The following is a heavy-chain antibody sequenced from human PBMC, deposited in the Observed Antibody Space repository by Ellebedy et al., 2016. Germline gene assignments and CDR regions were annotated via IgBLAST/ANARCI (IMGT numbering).Heavy chain of an antibody. CDR3: AREVSSGWYYFDN. D-gene: IGHD6-19*01. V-gene: IGHV3-33*01. CDR2: IWSDGSNT. Sequence: GESLKISCAASGFSFRSHGMHWVRQAPGKGLEWVASIWSDGSNTYYPDSVKGRFTISRDNSKNTLYLQMNSLRAEDTAVYYCAREVSSGWYYFDNWGQGTLVTVSS. J-gene: IGHJ4*02. CDR1: GFSFRSHG.